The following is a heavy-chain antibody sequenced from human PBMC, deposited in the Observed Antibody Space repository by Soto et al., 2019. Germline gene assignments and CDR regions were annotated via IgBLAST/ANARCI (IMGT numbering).Heavy chain of an antibody. CDR2: ISYDGSNK. CDR1: GFTFSSYG. D-gene: IGHD1-7*01. J-gene: IGHJ6*02. CDR3: AKDRVELRYYYYYGMDV. V-gene: IGHV3-30*18. Sequence: QVQLVESGGGVVQPGRSLRLSCAASGFTFSSYGMHWVRQAPGKGLEWVAVISYDGSNKYYADSVKGRFTISRDNSKNTLYQQMNSLRDEDTAVYYCAKDRVELRYYYYYGMDVWGQGTTVPVSS.